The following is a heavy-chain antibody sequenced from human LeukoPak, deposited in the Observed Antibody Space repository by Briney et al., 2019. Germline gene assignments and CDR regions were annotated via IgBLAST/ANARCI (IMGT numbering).Heavy chain of an antibody. D-gene: IGHD2-8*01. Sequence: GGSLRLSCAASGFTFDDYAMHWVRQAPGKGLEWVSGISWSSGTIGYADSVKGRFTISRDNAKNSLYLQMNSLRAEDTALYYCAKVGTKTYYYYGMDVWGQGTTVTVSS. J-gene: IGHJ6*02. CDR2: ISWSSGTI. CDR1: GFTFDDYA. V-gene: IGHV3-9*01. CDR3: AKVGTKTYYYYGMDV.